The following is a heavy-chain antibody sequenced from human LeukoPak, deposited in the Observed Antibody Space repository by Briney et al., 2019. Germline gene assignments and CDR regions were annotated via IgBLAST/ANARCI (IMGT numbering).Heavy chain of an antibody. CDR1: GGSISSTSNHY. V-gene: IGHV4-61*01. J-gene: IGHJ5*02. CDR3: AREYRSDYSGSLWFDP. CDR2: IYYSGSA. Sequence: SETLSLTCIVSGGSISSTSNHYWSWIRQPPGKRLEWIGYIYYSGSADYNPSLKGRVTISMDTSKNQFSLQMKSVTAADTAVYYCAREYRSDYSGSLWFDPWGQGTLVTVSS. D-gene: IGHD6-25*01.